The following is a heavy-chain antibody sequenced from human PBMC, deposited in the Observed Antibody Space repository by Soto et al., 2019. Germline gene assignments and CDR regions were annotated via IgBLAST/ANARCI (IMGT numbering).Heavy chain of an antibody. J-gene: IGHJ6*02. CDR3: ARTNWDSYYYYGMDV. CDR1: GYTFTSYG. CDR2: ISAYNGNT. Sequence: ASVKVSCKASGYTFTSYGISWVRQAPGQGLEWMGWISAYNGNTNYAQKLQGRVTMTTDTSTSTAYMELRSLRSDDTAVYYCARTNWDSYYYYGMDVWGQGTTVTVSS. V-gene: IGHV1-18*01. D-gene: IGHD7-27*01.